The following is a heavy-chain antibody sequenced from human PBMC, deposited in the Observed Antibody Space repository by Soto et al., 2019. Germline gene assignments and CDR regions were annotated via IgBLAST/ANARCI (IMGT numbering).Heavy chain of an antibody. D-gene: IGHD6-6*01. Sequence: PGGSLRLSCAASGFTFSSYAMSWVRQAPGKGLEWVSAISGSGGSTYYADSVKGRFTISRDNSKNTLYLQMNSLRAEDTAVYYCAKAFRAARYYYYGMDVWGQGTTVTVSS. V-gene: IGHV3-23*01. J-gene: IGHJ6*02. CDR1: GFTFSSYA. CDR2: ISGSGGST. CDR3: AKAFRAARYYYYGMDV.